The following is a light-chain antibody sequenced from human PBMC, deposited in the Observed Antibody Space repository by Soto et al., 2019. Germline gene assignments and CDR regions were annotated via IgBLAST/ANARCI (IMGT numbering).Light chain of an antibody. CDR1: QSVSSNY. V-gene: IGKV3-20*01. CDR3: HQYAYAPWT. Sequence: EIVLTQSPGTLSLSPGESATLSCRASQSVSSNYLAWYQQKPGQAPRLVIYNASNRASGIPDRFSGSGSGTDFTLTISRLEPEDFAVYYCHQYAYAPWTFGQGTKVDIK. J-gene: IGKJ1*01. CDR2: NAS.